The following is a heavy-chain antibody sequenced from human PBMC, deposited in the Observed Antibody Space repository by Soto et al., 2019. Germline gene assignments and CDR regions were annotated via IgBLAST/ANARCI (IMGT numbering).Heavy chain of an antibody. CDR1: GGSISSGGYY. Sequence: SETLSLTCTVSGGSISSGGYYWSWIRQHPEKGLEWIGYIYYTGNTYYNASLKSRVIISVDTSNNQFSLKLSSVTAADTAVYYCARVGISSSDAFDIWGQGTTVTVSS. CDR3: ARVGISSSDAFDI. V-gene: IGHV4-31*03. CDR2: IYYTGNT. J-gene: IGHJ3*02. D-gene: IGHD6-6*01.